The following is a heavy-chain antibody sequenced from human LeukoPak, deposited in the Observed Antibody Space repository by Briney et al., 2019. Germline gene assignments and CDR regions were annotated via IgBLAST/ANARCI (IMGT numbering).Heavy chain of an antibody. D-gene: IGHD3-22*01. Sequence: GGSLRLSCAASGFTFSGYYMSWIRQAPGKGLEWVSYISSSGSTIYYADSVKGRFTISRDNAKNSLYLQMNSLRAEDTAVYYCAREGLHSSGYYANDAFDIWGQGTVVTVSS. CDR2: ISSSGSTI. J-gene: IGHJ3*02. CDR1: GFTFSGYY. CDR3: AREGLHSSGYYANDAFDI. V-gene: IGHV3-11*01.